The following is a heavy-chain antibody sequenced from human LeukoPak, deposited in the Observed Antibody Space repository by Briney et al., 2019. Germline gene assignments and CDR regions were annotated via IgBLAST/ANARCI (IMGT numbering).Heavy chain of an antibody. Sequence: SETLSLTCTVSGASLSSYYWSWIRQPPGKGLEWIGYIYYSGSTNYNPSPKSRVTISVDTSKNQFSLKLSSVTAADTAVYYCARVVYKNWFDPWGQGTLVTVSS. V-gene: IGHV4-59*01. CDR1: GASLSSYY. CDR3: ARVVYKNWFDP. CDR2: IYYSGST. J-gene: IGHJ5*02. D-gene: IGHD5-24*01.